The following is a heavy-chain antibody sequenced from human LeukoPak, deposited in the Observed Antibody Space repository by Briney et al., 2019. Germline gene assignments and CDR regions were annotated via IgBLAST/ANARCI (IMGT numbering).Heavy chain of an antibody. CDR1: GGSISSYY. Sequence: SETLSLTCTVSGGSISSYYWSWVRQPPGKGLEWIGEIYHSGSTNYSPSLKSRVTISVDKSKNQFSLKLSSVTAADTAVYYCASLKDAFDIWGQGTMVTVSS. V-gene: IGHV4-4*02. J-gene: IGHJ3*02. CDR3: ASLKDAFDI. CDR2: IYHSGST.